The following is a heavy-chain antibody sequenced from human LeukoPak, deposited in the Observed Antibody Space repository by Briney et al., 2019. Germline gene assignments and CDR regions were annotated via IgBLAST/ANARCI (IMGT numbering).Heavy chain of an antibody. CDR3: ARRRGWIDP. V-gene: IGHV4-34*01. CDR1: GGSFSGYY. Sequence: PSETLSLTCAVYGGSFSGYYWSWIRQPPGKGLEWIGEINHSGSTNYNPSLKSRVTISVDTSKNQFSLKLSSVTAADTAVYYCARRRGWIDPWGQGTLVTVSS. D-gene: IGHD3-16*01. CDR2: INHSGST. J-gene: IGHJ5*02.